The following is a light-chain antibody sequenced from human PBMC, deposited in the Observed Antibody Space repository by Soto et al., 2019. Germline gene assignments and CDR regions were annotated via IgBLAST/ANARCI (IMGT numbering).Light chain of an antibody. CDR1: QSVSSN. CDR2: GAS. CDR3: QQYNNWPPWT. V-gene: IGKV3-15*01. J-gene: IGKJ1*01. Sequence: EIVMPQSPATLSVSPGERATFSCRASQSVSSNLAWYQQKPGQAPRLLIYGASTRATGIPARFSGSGSGTEFTLTISSLQSEDFAVYYCQQYNNWPPWTFGQGTKV.